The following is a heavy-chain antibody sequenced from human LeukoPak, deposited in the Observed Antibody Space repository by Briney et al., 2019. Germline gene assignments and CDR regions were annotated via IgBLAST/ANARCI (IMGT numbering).Heavy chain of an antibody. D-gene: IGHD2-15*01. CDR3: AQKGGTDH. V-gene: IGHV3-48*02. J-gene: IGHJ4*02. Sequence: GGTLRLSCAASGFTFSRFGMNWVRQAPGKGLEWVSYISSSSSAIYYADSVKGRFTISRDNARNSLYLQMSSLRDEDTAVYYCAQKGGTDHWGQGTLVTVSS. CDR2: ISSSSSAI. CDR1: GFTFSRFG.